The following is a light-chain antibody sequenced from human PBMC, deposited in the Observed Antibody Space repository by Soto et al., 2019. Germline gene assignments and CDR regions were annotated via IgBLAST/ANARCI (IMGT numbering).Light chain of an antibody. Sequence: QSVLTQPPSVSAAPGQKVTISCSGSSSNIGNDYVSWYQQFPGTAPKLLIYDNTKRPSGIPDRFSGSKSGTSATLGITGLQTGDEADYYCGSWDTSLNLCYVFGTGTKVTVL. CDR1: SSNIGNDY. CDR2: DNT. CDR3: GSWDTSLNLCYV. V-gene: IGLV1-51*01. J-gene: IGLJ1*01.